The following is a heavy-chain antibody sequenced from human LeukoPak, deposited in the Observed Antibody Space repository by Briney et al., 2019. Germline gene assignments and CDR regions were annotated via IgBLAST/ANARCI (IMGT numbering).Heavy chain of an antibody. D-gene: IGHD4-17*01. CDR1: GFTFSSYA. CDR3: ARDHYGDHYFDY. V-gene: IGHV3-23*01. CDR2: ISGSGGST. Sequence: GGSLRLSCAASGFTFSSYAVSWVRQAPGKGLEWVSAISGSGGSTYYADSVKGRFTISRDNAKNSLYLQMNSLRAEDTAVYYCARDHYGDHYFDYWGQGTLVTVSS. J-gene: IGHJ4*02.